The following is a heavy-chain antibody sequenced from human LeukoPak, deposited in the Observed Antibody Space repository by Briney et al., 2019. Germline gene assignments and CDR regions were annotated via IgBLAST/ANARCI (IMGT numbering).Heavy chain of an antibody. Sequence: PSQTLSLTCTVSGGSISSGSYYWSWIRQPAGKGLGWIGRIYTSGSTNYNPSLKSRVTISVDTSKNQFSLKLSSVTAADTAVYYCARGEGYCSSTSCPNWFDPWGQGTLVTVSS. CDR3: ARGEGYCSSTSCPNWFDP. CDR1: GGSISSGSYY. CDR2: IYTSGST. V-gene: IGHV4-61*02. J-gene: IGHJ5*02. D-gene: IGHD2-2*01.